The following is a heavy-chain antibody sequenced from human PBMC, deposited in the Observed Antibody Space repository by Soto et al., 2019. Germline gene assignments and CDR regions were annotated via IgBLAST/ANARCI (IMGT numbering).Heavy chain of an antibody. D-gene: IGHD3-16*01. V-gene: IGHV1-46*01. Sequence: ASVKVSCKASGYTFINYFMYWVRQAPGQGLEWMGMIDPGDGSTTYAQKFQGRVSMTRDTSTSTVYMELSSLRSEDTPVYYCARGGRTYVNWGQGTLVTVSS. CDR2: IDPGDGST. CDR3: ARGGRTYVN. CDR1: GYTFINYF. J-gene: IGHJ1*01.